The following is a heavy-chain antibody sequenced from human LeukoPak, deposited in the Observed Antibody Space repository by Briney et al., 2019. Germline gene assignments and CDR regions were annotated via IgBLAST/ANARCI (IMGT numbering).Heavy chain of an antibody. Sequence: GGSLRLSCAASGFTFSTFAMIWVRQPPGKGLEWVSAISGSGGSTYYADSVKGRFTISRDNSKNTLYLQMNSLRAEDTAVYYCAKDGLWFGEFYIDYWGQGTLVTVSS. CDR3: AKDGLWFGEFYIDY. CDR2: ISGSGGST. D-gene: IGHD3-10*01. V-gene: IGHV3-23*01. J-gene: IGHJ4*02. CDR1: GFTFSTFA.